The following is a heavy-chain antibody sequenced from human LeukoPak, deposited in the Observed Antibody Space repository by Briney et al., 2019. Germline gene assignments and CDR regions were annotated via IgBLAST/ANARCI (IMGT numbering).Heavy chain of an antibody. Sequence: ASVKVSCKVSGYTLTELSMHWVRQAPGKGLEWMGGFDPEDGETIYAQKFQGRVTMTEDTSTDTAYMELSSLRSEDTAVYYCATPLTYYYDSSGYLTDYWGQGTLVTVSS. CDR2: FDPEDGET. CDR3: ATPLTYYYDSSGYLTDY. CDR1: GYTLTELS. J-gene: IGHJ4*02. D-gene: IGHD3-22*01. V-gene: IGHV1-24*01.